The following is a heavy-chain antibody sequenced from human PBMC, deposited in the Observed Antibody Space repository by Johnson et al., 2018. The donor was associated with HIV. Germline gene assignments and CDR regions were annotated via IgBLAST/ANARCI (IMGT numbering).Heavy chain of an antibody. Sequence: EVQLVESGGGLIQPGGSLRLSCAASGFSVSTSYMTWVRQAPQKGLEWVANIKQDGSEKHYVDSVKGRFTISRDNAKNSLYLQMNSLRAGATAGYYWARDLGERESEEWGTDYYDFSIGYPVQDPRGVVGAFDIWGQGTMVTVSS. V-gene: IGHV3-7*01. CDR3: ARDLGERESEEWGTDYYDFSIGYPVQDPRGVVGAFDI. J-gene: IGHJ3*02. CDR2: IKQDGSEK. D-gene: IGHD3-3*01. CDR1: GFSVSTSY.